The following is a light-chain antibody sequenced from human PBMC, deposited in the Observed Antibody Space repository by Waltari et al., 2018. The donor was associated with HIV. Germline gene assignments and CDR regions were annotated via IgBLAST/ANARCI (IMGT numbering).Light chain of an antibody. CDR2: RND. Sequence: QSVLTQPPSASGTPGQRVTISCSGSRSNIGKNFIYGYQQFPGTAPKLLIYRNDQRPSGVPDRFSGSKSGTSASLAISGLRSEDEADYYCATWDDSLSGWVFGGGTKLTVL. J-gene: IGLJ3*02. CDR1: RSNIGKNF. CDR3: ATWDDSLSGWV. V-gene: IGLV1-47*01.